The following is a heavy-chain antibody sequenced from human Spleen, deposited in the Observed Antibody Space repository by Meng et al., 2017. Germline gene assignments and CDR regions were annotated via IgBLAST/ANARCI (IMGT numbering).Heavy chain of an antibody. D-gene: IGHD6-13*01. CDR2: ISSSGSTI. V-gene: IGHV3-48*03. J-gene: IGHJ4*01. CDR3: ALQPALVGWTGSWPPYFDS. Sequence: GESLKIPCAASGFTVTSNEMSWVRQAPGKGLEWVSYISSSGSTIYYADSVKGRFTISRDNAKNSLYLQLDSLRAEDTAIYYCALQPALVGWTGSWPPYFDSWGRGALVTVSS. CDR1: GFTVTSNE.